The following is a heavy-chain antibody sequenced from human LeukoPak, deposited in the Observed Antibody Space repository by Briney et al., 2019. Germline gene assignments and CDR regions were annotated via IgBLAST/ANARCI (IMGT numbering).Heavy chain of an antibody. Sequence: PGGFLRLSCAASGFTFSSYEMNWVRQAPGKGLEWVSYISSSGNTICYADSVKGRFTISRDNAKNSLYLQMNSLRAEDTAVYYCARGWYDILTGYQPTRDYWGQGTLVTLSS. J-gene: IGHJ4*02. CDR2: ISSSGNTI. CDR1: GFTFSSYE. V-gene: IGHV3-48*03. D-gene: IGHD3-9*01. CDR3: ARGWYDILTGYQPTRDY.